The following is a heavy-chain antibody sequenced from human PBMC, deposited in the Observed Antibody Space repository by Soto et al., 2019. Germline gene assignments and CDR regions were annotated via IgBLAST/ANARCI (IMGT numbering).Heavy chain of an antibody. J-gene: IGHJ4*02. CDR3: ARRDTSGFLRYFDN. CDR2: IVPNVGTV. Sequence: ASVKVSCKASGGTLSSFINYPINWVRQAPGQGLEWMGGIVPNVGTVNYAQKFQGRVTITADKSTGTAYMEVSSLRSEDTALYYCARRDTSGFLRYFDNWGQGTLVTSPQ. D-gene: IGHD3-3*01. V-gene: IGHV1-69*06. CDR1: GGTLSSFINYP.